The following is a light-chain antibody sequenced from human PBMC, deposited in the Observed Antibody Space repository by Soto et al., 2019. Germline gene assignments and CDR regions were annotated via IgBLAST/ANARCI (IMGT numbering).Light chain of an antibody. CDR1: QSVSGK. J-gene: IGKJ2*01. V-gene: IGKV3-15*01. CDR2: DIS. Sequence: EIVMTQSPATLSESPGERATLSCWASQSVSGKLAWYQQKPGQAPRLLMYDISTRATGIPARFSGSGSGTEFTLTINSLQSEDFAVYYCQQSSNWPYTFGQGTELEIK. CDR3: QQSSNWPYT.